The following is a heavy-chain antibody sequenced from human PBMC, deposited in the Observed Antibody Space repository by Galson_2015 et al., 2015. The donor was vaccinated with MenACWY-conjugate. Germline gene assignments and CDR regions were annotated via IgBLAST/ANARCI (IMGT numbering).Heavy chain of an antibody. CDR3: ARVKKQGESDYFWGSYAY. CDR2: ISTNNGNT. J-gene: IGHJ4*02. V-gene: IGHV1-18*04. Sequence: SVKVSCKASGYTFSSYGISWVRQAPGQGLEWMGWISTNNGNTNYAQTFQGRVTMTTDTATSTAYMELRSLRPDDTAVYYCARVKKQGESDYFWGSYAYWGQGTLLTVSS. CDR1: GYTFSSYG. D-gene: IGHD3-16*01.